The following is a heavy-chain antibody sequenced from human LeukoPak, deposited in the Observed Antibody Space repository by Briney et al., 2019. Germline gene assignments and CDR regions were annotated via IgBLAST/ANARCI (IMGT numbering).Heavy chain of an antibody. CDR3: AKDSVYGSGTPIQFDP. D-gene: IGHD3-10*01. V-gene: IGHV3-23*01. CDR1: EFTFSSYA. J-gene: IGHJ5*02. CDR2: ISGSGGST. Sequence: GGSLRLSCAASEFTFSSYAMSWVRQAPGKGLEWVSAISGSGGSTYYADSVKGRFTISRDNSKNTLYLQMNSLRAEDTAVYYCAKDSVYGSGTPIQFDPWGQGTLVTVSS.